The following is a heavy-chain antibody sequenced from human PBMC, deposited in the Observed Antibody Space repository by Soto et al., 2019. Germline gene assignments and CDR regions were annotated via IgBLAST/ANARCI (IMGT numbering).Heavy chain of an antibody. Sequence: PXGSLRLSCAASGFTVSSYDMHWVRQATGKGLEWVSAIGTAGDPYYPGSVKGRFTISRENAKNSLYLQMNSLRAGDTAVYYCARGADEVRQGYYYYGMDVWGQGTTVTVSS. CDR1: GFTVSSYD. CDR3: ARGADEVRQGYYYYGMDV. J-gene: IGHJ6*02. D-gene: IGHD3-10*01. CDR2: IGTAGDP. V-gene: IGHV3-13*05.